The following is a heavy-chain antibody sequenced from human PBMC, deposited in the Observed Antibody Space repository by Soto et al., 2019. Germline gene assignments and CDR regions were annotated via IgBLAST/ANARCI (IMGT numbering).Heavy chain of an antibody. CDR1: GFTFSIFS. J-gene: IGHJ3*02. V-gene: IGHV3-48*02. Sequence: EVQLVESGGGLVQPGGSLRLSCAASGFTFSIFSMSWVRQAPGKGLEWISYVNAAANDIYYTDSVRGRFTISRDNAKNSLYLQRNSLRDDDTAVYYCVRDRMWEQWLGPHDAFEIWGQGTMVTVS. CDR3: VRDRMWEQWLGPHDAFEI. CDR2: VNAAANDI. D-gene: IGHD6-19*01.